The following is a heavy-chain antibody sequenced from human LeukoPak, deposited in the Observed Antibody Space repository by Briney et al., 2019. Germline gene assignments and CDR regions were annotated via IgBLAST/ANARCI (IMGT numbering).Heavy chain of an antibody. V-gene: IGHV4-34*01. CDR1: GGSFSGYY. D-gene: IGHD2-2*03. J-gene: IGHJ6*02. Sequence: SETLSLTCAVYGGSFSGYYWSWIRRPPGKGLEWIGEINHSGSTNYNPSLKSRVTISVDTSKNQFSLKLSSVTAADTAVYYCARGKVDIVVVPASGYYYYGMDVWGQGTTVTVSS. CDR3: ARGKVDIVVVPASGYYYYGMDV. CDR2: INHSGST.